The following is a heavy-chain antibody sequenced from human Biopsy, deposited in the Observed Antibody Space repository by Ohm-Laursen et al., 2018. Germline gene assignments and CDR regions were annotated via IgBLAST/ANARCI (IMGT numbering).Heavy chain of an antibody. Sequence: SLRPSCAASGFTFSSYGMHWVRQAPGKGLEWVAAIWYDGSNKNYADSVKGRSTISRDNSKNTLYLQMNSLRGEDTAVYYCAKCMTGGSNYYFHHCGQGTLVTVSS. CDR1: GFTFSSYG. V-gene: IGHV3-33*06. J-gene: IGHJ4*02. CDR3: AKCMTGGSNYYFHH. D-gene: IGHD2-8*01. CDR2: IWYDGSNK.